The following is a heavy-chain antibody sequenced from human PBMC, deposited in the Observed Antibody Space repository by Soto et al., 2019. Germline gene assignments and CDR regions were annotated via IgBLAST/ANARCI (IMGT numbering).Heavy chain of an antibody. CDR2: IYPGGSDT. Sequence: PGESLKISCKGSGYSFTSYWFGWVRQMPGKGLEWMGVIYPGGSDTRYSPSFQGQVTISADKSISTDYLQRSSLKASDTAMYYCARHRDVAAAEYYHYHGMDVWGQGTTVTVSS. CDR3: ARHRDVAAAEYYHYHGMDV. D-gene: IGHD6-13*01. J-gene: IGHJ6*02. V-gene: IGHV5-51*01. CDR1: GYSFTSYW.